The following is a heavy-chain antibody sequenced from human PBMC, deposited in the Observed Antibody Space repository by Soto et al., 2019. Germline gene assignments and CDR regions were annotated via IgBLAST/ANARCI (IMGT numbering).Heavy chain of an antibody. CDR1: GYTFINYY. D-gene: IGHD6-13*01. CDR2: INPMGGNT. V-gene: IGHV1-69*11. CDR3: GIVAAAVNYYYYGMDV. Sequence: SVKVSCKASGYTFINYYIHWVRQAPGQGLEWMAMINPMGGNTNYAQEFQGRVTITADESTSAAYMEPSILRSEDTAVYYCGIVAAAVNYYYYGMDVWGQGTTVTVSS. J-gene: IGHJ6*02.